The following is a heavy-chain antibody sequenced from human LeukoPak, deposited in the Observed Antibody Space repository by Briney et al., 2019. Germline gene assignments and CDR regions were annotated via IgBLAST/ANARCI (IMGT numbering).Heavy chain of an antibody. V-gene: IGHV3-11*04. CDR3: ARDCDFWSGYCPYMDV. CDR2: ISSSGSTI. J-gene: IGHJ6*03. D-gene: IGHD3-3*01. CDR1: GFTFSDYY. Sequence: GGSLRLSCAASGFTFSDYYMSWIRQAPGKGLEWVSYISSSGSTIHYADSVKGRFTISRDNAKNSLYLQMNSLRAEDTAVYYCARDCDFWSGYCPYMDVWGKGTTVTVSS.